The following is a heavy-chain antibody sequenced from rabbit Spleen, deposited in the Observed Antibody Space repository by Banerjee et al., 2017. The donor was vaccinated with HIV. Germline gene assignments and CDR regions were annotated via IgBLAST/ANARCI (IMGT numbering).Heavy chain of an antibody. CDR1: GLDFSSSYW. D-gene: IGHD1-1*01. J-gene: IGHJ4*01. CDR2: IFTGSSGST. Sequence: QSLEESGGDLVKPGASLTLTCTASGLDFSSSYWICWVRQAPGKGLEWIACIFTGSSGSTYYASWAKGRFTISKTSSTTVTLQMTSLTAADTATYFCARDLTGVIGWNFGWWGPGTLVTVS. V-gene: IGHV1S40*01. CDR3: ARDLTGVIGWNFGW.